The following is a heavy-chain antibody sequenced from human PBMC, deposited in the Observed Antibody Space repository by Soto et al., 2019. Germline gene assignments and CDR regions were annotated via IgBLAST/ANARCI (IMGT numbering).Heavy chain of an antibody. CDR2: IIPIFGTA. J-gene: IGHJ5*02. CDR1: GRTFSSYA. CDR3: AIVGVGFCSGGSCENWFDP. Sequence: QVQLVQSGAEVKKPGSSVKVSCKASGRTFSSYAISWVRQAPGQGLEWMGGIIPIFGTANYAQKFQGRVKITADESTSTAYMELSSLRSEDTCVYYCAIVGVGFCSGGSCENWFDPWGQVTLVTVSS. D-gene: IGHD2-15*01. V-gene: IGHV1-69*01.